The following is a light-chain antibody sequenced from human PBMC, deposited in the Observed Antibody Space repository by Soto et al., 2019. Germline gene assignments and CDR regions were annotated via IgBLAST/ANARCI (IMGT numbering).Light chain of an antibody. CDR3: QQYNNWPPPWT. J-gene: IGKJ1*01. CDR1: QTVGSN. V-gene: IGKV3-15*01. CDR2: GAS. Sequence: EIVMTQSPASLSVSPGERATLSCRASQTVGSNLAWYQQTPGQAPRLLISGASTRATGIPVRFSGSGSGTEFTLTISSLQSEDFAVYYCQQYNNWPPPWTFGQGTKVDIK.